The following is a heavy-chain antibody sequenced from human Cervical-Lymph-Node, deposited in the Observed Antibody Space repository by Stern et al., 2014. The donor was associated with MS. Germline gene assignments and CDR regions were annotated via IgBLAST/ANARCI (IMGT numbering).Heavy chain of an antibody. D-gene: IGHD4-11*01. CDR3: ALRHSYYVY. J-gene: IGHJ4*02. V-gene: IGHV1-69*01. CDR2: LIPFFGAT. Sequence: VQLVQSGSEVKKPGSSVKVSCKPSGDTFSSYALSWVRQAPGQGLEWVGGLIPFFGATRYGQKFQGRVTITPEESTGTAFMELTNLTSDDTAVYYCALRHSYYVYWGQGTLITVSS. CDR1: GDTFSSYA.